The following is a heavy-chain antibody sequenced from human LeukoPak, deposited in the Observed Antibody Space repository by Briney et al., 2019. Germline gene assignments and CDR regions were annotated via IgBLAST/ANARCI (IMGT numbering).Heavy chain of an antibody. CDR3: ARAPPKYCSSTSCYGAYYFDY. CDR1: GGSISSYY. D-gene: IGHD2-2*01. J-gene: IGHJ4*02. V-gene: IGHV4-59*01. Sequence: SETLSLTCTVSGGSISSYYWSWIRLPPGKGLEWIGYIYHTGATYYNPSLKSRVTISLDTSKNQFSLKLSSVTAADAAVYYCARAPPKYCSSTSCYGAYYFDYWGQGTLVTVSS. CDR2: IYHTGAT.